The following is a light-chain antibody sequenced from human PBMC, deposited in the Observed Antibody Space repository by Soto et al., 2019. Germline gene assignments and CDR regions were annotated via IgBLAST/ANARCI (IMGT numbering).Light chain of an antibody. Sequence: EIVLTQSPGTLSLSPGQRATLSCRASQSVSSYYLAWYQQKPGQAPRLLIYGASSRATGIPDRFSGSGSGTDFTLTIIRLEPEDFAVYYCQQYGSSPLTFGGGTKVDIK. CDR2: GAS. CDR3: QQYGSSPLT. J-gene: IGKJ4*01. CDR1: QSVSSYY. V-gene: IGKV3-20*01.